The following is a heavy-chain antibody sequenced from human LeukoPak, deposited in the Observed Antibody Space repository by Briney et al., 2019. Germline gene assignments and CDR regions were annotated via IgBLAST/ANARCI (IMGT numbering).Heavy chain of an antibody. CDR2: IDSSGSLI. V-gene: IGHV3-48*03. CDR3: AKNSGWLTD. D-gene: IGHD6-19*01. CDR1: GFTFSSYE. Sequence: PGGSLRLSCAASGFTFSSYEINWVRQAPGKGLEWVSYIDSSGSLIYYADSVKGRFTVSRDNARNSVYLQMNSLRAEDTAVYYCAKNSGWLTDWGQGTLVTVSS. J-gene: IGHJ4*02.